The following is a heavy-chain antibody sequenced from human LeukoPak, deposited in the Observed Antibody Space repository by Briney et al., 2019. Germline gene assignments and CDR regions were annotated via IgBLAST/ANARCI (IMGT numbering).Heavy chain of an antibody. V-gene: IGHV1-24*01. D-gene: IGHD3-10*01. CDR2: FDPEDGET. Sequence: ASVKVSCKASGYTLTELSMHWVRQAPGKGLEWMGGFDPEDGETIYAQKFQGRVTMTEDTSTDTAYMELSSLRSEDTAVYYCATIPVHYYGSGSYYTVFDYWGQGTLVTVSS. J-gene: IGHJ4*02. CDR3: ATIPVHYYGSGSYYTVFDY. CDR1: GYTLTELS.